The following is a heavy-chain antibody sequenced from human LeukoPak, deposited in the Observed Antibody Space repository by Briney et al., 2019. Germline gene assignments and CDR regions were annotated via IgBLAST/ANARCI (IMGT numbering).Heavy chain of an antibody. CDR3: ARDRDKYMDYGSGYPPY. CDR2: ISSSSTTI. CDR1: GFTFSSYS. J-gene: IGHJ4*02. V-gene: IGHV3-48*01. Sequence: GGSLTLSCAASGFTFSSYSMMWVRQAPGMGLEWVTYISSSSTTIHHADSVKGRFTISRANAKNSVYLQMHSLRAEDTSVYYSARDRDKYMDYGSGYPPYWGQGTLVTVSS. D-gene: IGHD3-22*01.